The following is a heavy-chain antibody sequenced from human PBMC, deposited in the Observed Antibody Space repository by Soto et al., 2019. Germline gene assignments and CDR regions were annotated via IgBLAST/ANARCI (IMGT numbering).Heavy chain of an antibody. J-gene: IGHJ6*02. D-gene: IGHD3-22*01. CDR2: ISYDGSNK. Sequence: QVQLVESGGGVVQPGRSLRLSCAASGFTFSSYAMHWVRQAPGKGLEWVAVISYDGSNKYYADSVKGRFTISRDNSKNTLYLQMNSLRAEDTAVYYCARFYDSSGYGYYYYGMDVWGQGTTVTVSS. CDR1: GFTFSSYA. V-gene: IGHV3-30-3*01. CDR3: ARFYDSSGYGYYYYGMDV.